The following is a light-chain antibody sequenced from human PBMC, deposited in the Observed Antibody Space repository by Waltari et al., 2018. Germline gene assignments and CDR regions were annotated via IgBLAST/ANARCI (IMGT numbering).Light chain of an antibody. CDR1: SSDVGGYNY. V-gene: IGLV2-14*03. CDR2: DVT. Sequence: QSALTQPASVSGSPGQSITIFCTGTSSDVGGYNYVSRYQQPPGKAPKLLIFDVTNRASVVSNRFSGSKSGNTAFLTISGLQTEDEAEYYCSSYTSSSTQVFGGGTRLTVL. J-gene: IGLJ2*01. CDR3: SSYTSSSTQV.